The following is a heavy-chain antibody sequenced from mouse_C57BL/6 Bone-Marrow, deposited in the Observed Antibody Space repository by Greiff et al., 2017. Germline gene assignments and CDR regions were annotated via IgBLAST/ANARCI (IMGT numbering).Heavy chain of an antibody. CDR3: ARHDYDGGFAY. J-gene: IGHJ3*01. D-gene: IGHD2-4*01. V-gene: IGHV5-12*01. Sequence: DVHLVESGGGLVQPGGSLKLSCAASGFTFSDSYMYWVRQTPEKRLEWVAYISNGGGSTYYPDTVKGRFTISRDTAKNTLYLQMSRLKSEDTAMYYCARHDYDGGFAYWGQGTLVTVSA. CDR2: ISNGGGST. CDR1: GFTFSDSY.